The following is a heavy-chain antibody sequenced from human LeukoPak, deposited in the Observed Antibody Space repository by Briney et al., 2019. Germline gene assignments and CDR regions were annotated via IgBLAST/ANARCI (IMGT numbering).Heavy chain of an antibody. V-gene: IGHV4-34*01. D-gene: IGHD5-18*01. CDR3: ARGRRGYGYGSYYYYYYMDV. CDR2: INHSGST. CDR1: GGSFSGYY. Sequence: SETLSLTCAVYGGSFSGYYWSWLRQPPGKGLEWIGEINHSGSTNYNPSLKSRVTISVDTSKNQFSLKLNSVTAADTAVYYCARGRRGYGYGSYYYYYYMDVWGKGTTVTVSS. J-gene: IGHJ6*03.